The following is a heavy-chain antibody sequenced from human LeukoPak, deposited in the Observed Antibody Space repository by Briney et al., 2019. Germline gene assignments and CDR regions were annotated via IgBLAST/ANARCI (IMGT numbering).Heavy chain of an antibody. CDR2: ISGSGGST. V-gene: IGHV3-23*01. Sequence: GGPLRLSCAASGFTFSSYAMSWVRQAPGKGLEWVSAISGSGGSTYYADSVKGRFTISRDNSKNTLYLQMNSLRAEDTAVYYCAKDHEIAVAGDWFDPWGQGTLVTVSS. J-gene: IGHJ5*02. CDR1: GFTFSSYA. D-gene: IGHD6-19*01. CDR3: AKDHEIAVAGDWFDP.